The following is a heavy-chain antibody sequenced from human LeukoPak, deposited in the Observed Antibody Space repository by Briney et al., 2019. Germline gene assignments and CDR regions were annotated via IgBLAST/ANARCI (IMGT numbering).Heavy chain of an antibody. V-gene: IGHV5-10-1*01. J-gene: IGHJ4*02. CDR2: IDPSDSYT. CDR1: GYSFTNYW. Sequence: GGSLRLSCKGSGYSFTNYWISWVRQMPGKGLEWMGRIDPSDSYTNYSPSFQGHVTISADKSISTAYLQWSSLKASDTARYYCAKHYGDYVAHFDYWGQGTLVTVSS. CDR3: AKHYGDYVAHFDY. D-gene: IGHD4-17*01.